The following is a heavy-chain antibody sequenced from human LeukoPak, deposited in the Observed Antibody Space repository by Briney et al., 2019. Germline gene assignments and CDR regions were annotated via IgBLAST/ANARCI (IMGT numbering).Heavy chain of an antibody. V-gene: IGHV3-23*01. J-gene: IGHJ4*02. CDR2: ISGSGGST. D-gene: IGHD3-16*02. CDR3: AKDRITFGGVIVDFDY. Sequence: GGSLRLSCAASGFTFSSYAMSWVRQAPGKGLEWVSAISGSGGSTYYADSVKGRFTISRDNSKNTLYLQVNSLRAEDTAVYYCAKDRITFGGVIVDFDYWGQGTLVTVSS. CDR1: GFTFSSYA.